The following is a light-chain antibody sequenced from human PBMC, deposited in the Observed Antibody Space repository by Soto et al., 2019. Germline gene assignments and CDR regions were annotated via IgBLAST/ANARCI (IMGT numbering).Light chain of an antibody. V-gene: IGKV3-15*01. Sequence: EIVMTQSPATLSVSPGERATLSCRASQSVSSNLAWYQQKPGQAPRLLIYGASTRATGIPARFSGSGSGTEFTLTIRSLQSEDFAVYYCQEYYNWPQSFGGGTKVEIK. CDR3: QEYYNWPQS. J-gene: IGKJ4*01. CDR1: QSVSSN. CDR2: GAS.